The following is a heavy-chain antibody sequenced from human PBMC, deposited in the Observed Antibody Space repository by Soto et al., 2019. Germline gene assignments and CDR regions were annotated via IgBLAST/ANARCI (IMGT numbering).Heavy chain of an antibody. CDR3: VSVWGGRCFDY. J-gene: IGHJ4*02. CDR2: ISWNSGSL. V-gene: IGHV3-9*01. D-gene: IGHD3-3*01. CDR1: GFTFDDFA. Sequence: EVPLVESGGGLVQPGRSLRLSCAASGFTFDDFAMDWVRQGPGKGLEWVSGISWNSGSLAYAVSVKGRFTISRDNAKNSLKLQMDSLRVEDTALYFCVSVWGGRCFDYWGQGTLVTVSS.